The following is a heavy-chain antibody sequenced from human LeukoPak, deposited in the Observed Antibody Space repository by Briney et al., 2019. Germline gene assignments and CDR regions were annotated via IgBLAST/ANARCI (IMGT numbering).Heavy chain of an antibody. Sequence: GASVKDSCKASGYTFTSYGISWVRQAPGQGLEWMGGIIPIFGTANYAQKFQGRVTITADESTSTAYMELSSLRSEDTAVYYCASVAESSGYYDSSGYPGAFDIWGQGTMVTVSS. J-gene: IGHJ3*02. V-gene: IGHV1-69*13. CDR3: ASVAESSGYYDSSGYPGAFDI. CDR2: IIPIFGTA. CDR1: GYTFTSYG. D-gene: IGHD3-22*01.